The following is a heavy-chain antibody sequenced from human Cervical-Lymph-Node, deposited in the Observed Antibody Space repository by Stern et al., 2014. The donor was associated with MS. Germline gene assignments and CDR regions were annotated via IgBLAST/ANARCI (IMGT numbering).Heavy chain of an antibody. CDR3: ARGSVVYATFDY. D-gene: IGHD2-8*02. Sequence: VQLVESGPGLVKPAQTLSLTCTVSGGSLSTGLYYSSCLRQHQGKGLEWIGYIDYSGSTYCNPSLKSRLTMSIDVSKNQFSLKLNSVTAADTAVYYCARGSVVYATFDYWGQGALVTVSS. V-gene: IGHV4-31*03. CDR1: GGSLSTGLYY. CDR2: IDYSGST. J-gene: IGHJ4*02.